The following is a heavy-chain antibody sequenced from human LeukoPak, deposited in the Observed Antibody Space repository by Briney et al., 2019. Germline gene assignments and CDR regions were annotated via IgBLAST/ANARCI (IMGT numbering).Heavy chain of an antibody. D-gene: IGHD6-19*01. Sequence: PGGSLRLSCAASGFTVSSNYMSWVRQAPGKGLEWVSVIYSGGSTYYADSVKGRFTISRDNSKNTLYLQMNSLRAEDTAVYYCARGVKAVAGWYFDLWGRGTLVTVSS. V-gene: IGHV3-53*01. CDR1: GFTVSSNY. CDR3: ARGVKAVAGWYFDL. CDR2: IYSGGST. J-gene: IGHJ2*01.